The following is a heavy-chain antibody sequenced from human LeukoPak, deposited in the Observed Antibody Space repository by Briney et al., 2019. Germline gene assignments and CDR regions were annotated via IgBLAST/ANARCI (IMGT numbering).Heavy chain of an antibody. CDR3: ARDASIAAADDYYYYYMDV. V-gene: IGHV1-2*02. D-gene: IGHD6-13*01. J-gene: IGHJ6*03. Sequence: ASVKVSCKASGYTFTGYYMHWVRQAPGQGLEWMGWINPNSGGTNYAQKFQGRVTMTRDTSISTAYMELSRLRSDDTAVYYCARDASIAAADDYYYYYMDVWGKGTTVTISS. CDR2: INPNSGGT. CDR1: GYTFTGYY.